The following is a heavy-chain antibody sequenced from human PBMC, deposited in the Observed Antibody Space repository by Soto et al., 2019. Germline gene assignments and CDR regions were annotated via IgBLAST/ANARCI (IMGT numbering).Heavy chain of an antibody. J-gene: IGHJ4*02. V-gene: IGHV3-11*01. CDR3: GRSHGAGSY. Sequence: QVRLVESGGDLVKPGESLRLSCVASGFTFIDYYMNWVRQAPGKGLEWVSYISSTGKNIYYSDSVKGRFIVSRDNAKNSLFLQMNSLTVDDTAIDYCGRSHGAGSYWGRGTRVTVSS. CDR2: ISSTGKNI. D-gene: IGHD4-17*01. CDR1: GFTFIDYY.